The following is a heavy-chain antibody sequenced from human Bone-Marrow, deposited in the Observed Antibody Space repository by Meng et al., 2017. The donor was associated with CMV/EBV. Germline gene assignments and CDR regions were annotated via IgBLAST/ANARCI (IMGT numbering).Heavy chain of an antibody. CDR1: GFTFSDYY. D-gene: IGHD3-10*01. J-gene: IGHJ4*02. CDR3: AREKIFGDYFVV. Sequence: GESLKISCAASGFTFSDYYMSWIRQAPGKGLEWVAYISSSGSTIYYADSVKGRFTISRDNGKNSLYLQMNSLRAEDTAVYYCAREKIFGDYFVVWGPGALVTGFS. CDR2: ISSSGSTI. V-gene: IGHV3-11*04.